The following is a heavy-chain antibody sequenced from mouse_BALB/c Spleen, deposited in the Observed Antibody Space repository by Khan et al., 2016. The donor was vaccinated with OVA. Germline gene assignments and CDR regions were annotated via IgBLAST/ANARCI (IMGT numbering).Heavy chain of an antibody. CDR3: ATDVHYNGSRWAIDK. CDR2: IIPSTVYT. Sequence: QVQLKQSGAELARPGASVKMSCKASGYTFTSYTMHWVKQRPGQGLEWIGYIIPSTVYTNYNQKFKDKATLTADKSSSTAYMQLSSLTSEDSAVSYCATDVHYNGSRWAIDKWGQGTSVTVSS. CDR1: GYTFTSYT. V-gene: IGHV1-4*01. D-gene: IGHD1-2*01. J-gene: IGHJ4*01.